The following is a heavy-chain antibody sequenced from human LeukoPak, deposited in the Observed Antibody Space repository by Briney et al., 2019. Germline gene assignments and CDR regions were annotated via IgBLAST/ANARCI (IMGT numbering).Heavy chain of an antibody. Sequence: SETLSLTCAVYGGSFSGYYWSWIRQPPGKGLEWIGEINHSGSTNYNPSLKSRVTISVDTSKNQFSLKLSSVTAADTAVYYCAGGYTARDYWGQGTLVTVSS. CDR2: INHSGST. D-gene: IGHD2-2*02. CDR3: AGGYTARDY. CDR1: GGSFSGYY. V-gene: IGHV4-34*01. J-gene: IGHJ4*02.